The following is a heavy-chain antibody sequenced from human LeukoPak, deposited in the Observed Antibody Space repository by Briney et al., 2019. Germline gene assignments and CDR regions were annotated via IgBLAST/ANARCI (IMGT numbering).Heavy chain of an antibody. CDR3: ARGSYDFWSGRYYYYYMDV. J-gene: IGHJ6*03. CDR1: GGSISSGSYY. Sequence: SETLSLTCTVSGGSISSGSYYWSWIRQPAGKGLEWIGRIYTSGSTNYNPSLKSRVTMSVDTSKNQFSLKLSSVTAADTAFYYCARGSYDFWSGRYYYYYMDVWGKGTTVTVSS. V-gene: IGHV4-61*02. CDR2: IYTSGST. D-gene: IGHD3-3*01.